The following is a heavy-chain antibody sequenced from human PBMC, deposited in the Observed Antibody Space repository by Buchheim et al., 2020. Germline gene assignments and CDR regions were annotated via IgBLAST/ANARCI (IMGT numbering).Heavy chain of an antibody. CDR3: ARGVRSGSYYFDY. CDR2: IYYSGST. J-gene: IGHJ4*02. V-gene: IGHV4-34*11. CDR1: GGSFSGYY. D-gene: IGHD1-26*01. Sequence: QVQLQQWGAGLLKPSETLSLTCAVYGGSFSGYYWSWIRQPPGKGLEWIGYIYYSGSTNYNPSLKSRVTISVDTSKNQFSLKLSSVTAADTAVYYCARGVRSGSYYFDYWGQGTL.